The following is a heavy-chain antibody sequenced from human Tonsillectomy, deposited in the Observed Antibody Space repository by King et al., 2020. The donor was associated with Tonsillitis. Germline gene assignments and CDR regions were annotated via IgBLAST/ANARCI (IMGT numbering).Heavy chain of an antibody. CDR1: GFTFDDYG. CDR2: ISWNSGSI. Sequence: VQLVESGGGLVHPGRSLRLSCAASGFTFDDYGMHWVRQAPGKGLEWVSGISWNSGSIGYADSVKGRFTISRDNAKNFLYLQMNSLRAEDTALYYCAKDRTVLPESGMDVGGQGTTVTVSS. V-gene: IGHV3-9*01. CDR3: AKDRTVLPESGMDV. D-gene: IGHD2-2*01. J-gene: IGHJ6*02.